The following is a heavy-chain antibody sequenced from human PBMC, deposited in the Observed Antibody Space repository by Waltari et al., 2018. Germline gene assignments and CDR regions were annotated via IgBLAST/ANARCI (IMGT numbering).Heavy chain of an antibody. Sequence: QVQLVESGGGVVQPGRSLRLSCADSGFTFSSYGMHWVRQAPGRGLEWVAVISYDGSNKYYADSVKGRFTISRDNSKNTLYLQMNSLRAEDTAVYYCAKRELLWFGELYDAFDIWGQGTMVTVSS. CDR3: AKRELLWFGELYDAFDI. J-gene: IGHJ3*02. CDR1: GFTFSSYG. V-gene: IGHV3-30*18. CDR2: ISYDGSNK. D-gene: IGHD3-10*01.